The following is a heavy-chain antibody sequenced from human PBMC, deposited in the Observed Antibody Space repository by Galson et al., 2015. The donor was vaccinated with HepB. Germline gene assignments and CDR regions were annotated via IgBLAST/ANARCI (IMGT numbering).Heavy chain of an antibody. V-gene: IGHV1-69*06. Sequence: SVKVSCKASGGTYFSQPISWVRQAPGQGPEWLGEINPLFHAKNYAQKFQGRVDISADRSTFTAYMELSSLTSDDTAVYYCATNAGRGVFFEYWGQGTLVTVSS. D-gene: IGHD3-10*01. CDR2: INPLFHAK. CDR3: ATNAGRGVFFEY. CDR1: GGTYFSQP. J-gene: IGHJ4*02.